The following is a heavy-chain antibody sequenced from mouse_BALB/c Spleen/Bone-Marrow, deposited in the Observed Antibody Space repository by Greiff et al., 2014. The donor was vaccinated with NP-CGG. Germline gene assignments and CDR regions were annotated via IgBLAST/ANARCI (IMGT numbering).Heavy chain of an antibody. Sequence: ESGAELVKPGASAKLSCTASGFNIKDTYMHWVKQRPEQGLEWIGRIDPANGNTKYDPKFQGKATITADTSSNTAYLQLSSLTSEDTAVYYCASYDYGYYFDYWGQGTTLTVSS. D-gene: IGHD2-4*01. V-gene: IGHV14-3*02. J-gene: IGHJ2*01. CDR2: IDPANGNT. CDR3: ASYDYGYYFDY. CDR1: GFNIKDTY.